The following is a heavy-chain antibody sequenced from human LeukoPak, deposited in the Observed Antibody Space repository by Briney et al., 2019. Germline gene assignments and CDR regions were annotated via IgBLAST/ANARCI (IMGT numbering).Heavy chain of an antibody. CDR1: GGSISSYY. D-gene: IGHD1-26*01. J-gene: IGHJ4*02. Sequence: SETLSLTCTVSGGSISSYYWSWIRQPPGKGLEWIGEINHSGSTNYNPSLKSRVTISVDTSKNQFSLKLSSVTAADTAVYYCASSSRGNGATMVRYWGQGTLVTVSS. CDR2: INHSGST. CDR3: ASSSRGNGATMVRY. V-gene: IGHV4-34*01.